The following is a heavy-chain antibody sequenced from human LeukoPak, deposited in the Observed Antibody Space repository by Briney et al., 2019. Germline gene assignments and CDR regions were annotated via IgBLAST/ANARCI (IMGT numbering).Heavy chain of an antibody. Sequence: GGSLRLSCAASGFTYSSYGMHWVRQAPGKGLEWVAVISYDGSNKYYADSVKGRFTISRDNSENTLYLQMNSLRAEDTAVYYRAKDPGTYYFDYWGQGTLVTVSS. CDR1: GFTYSSYG. D-gene: IGHD1-14*01. V-gene: IGHV3-30*18. CDR2: ISYDGSNK. J-gene: IGHJ4*02. CDR3: AKDPGTYYFDY.